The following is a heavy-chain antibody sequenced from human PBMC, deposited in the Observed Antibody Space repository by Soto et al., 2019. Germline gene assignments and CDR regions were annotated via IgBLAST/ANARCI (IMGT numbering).Heavy chain of an antibody. CDR3: ARGDRHYDFWSGYYAKDYYYYMDV. D-gene: IGHD3-3*01. Sequence: SETLSLTCTVSGGSISSYYWSWIRQPPGKGLEWIGYIYYSGSTNYNPSLKSRVTISVDTSKNQFSLKLSSVTAADTAVYYCARGDRHYDFWSGYYAKDYYYYMDVWGKGTTVTVSS. J-gene: IGHJ6*03. CDR1: GGSISSYY. CDR2: IYYSGST. V-gene: IGHV4-59*01.